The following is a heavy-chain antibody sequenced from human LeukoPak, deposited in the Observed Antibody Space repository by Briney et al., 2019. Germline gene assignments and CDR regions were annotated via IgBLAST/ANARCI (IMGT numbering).Heavy chain of an antibody. V-gene: IGHV1-69*05. CDR2: IIPIFGTA. Sequence: GASVKVSCKASGGTFSSYAISWVRQAPGQGLEWMGGIIPIFGTANYAQKFQGRVTITTDESTSTAYMELRSLRSDDTAVYYCARETIVGATTDYWGQGTLVTVSS. CDR3: ARETIVGATTDY. J-gene: IGHJ4*02. D-gene: IGHD1-26*01. CDR1: GGTFSSYA.